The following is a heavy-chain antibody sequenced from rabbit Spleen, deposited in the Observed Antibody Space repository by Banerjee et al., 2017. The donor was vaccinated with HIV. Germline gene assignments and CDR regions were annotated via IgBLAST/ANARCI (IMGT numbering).Heavy chain of an antibody. CDR2: IDAGSSGFT. CDR3: ARGSATMTLVITGYYLSL. J-gene: IGHJ4*01. D-gene: IGHD2-1*01. CDR1: GISFGISDY. V-gene: IGHV1S40*01. Sequence: QSLGESGGDLVKPGASLTLTCTASGISFGISDYMCWVRQAPGKGLEWIACIDAGSSGFTYHASWAKGRFTISKTSSTTVTLQMTSLTAADTATYFCARGSATMTLVITGYYLSLWGPGTLVTVS.